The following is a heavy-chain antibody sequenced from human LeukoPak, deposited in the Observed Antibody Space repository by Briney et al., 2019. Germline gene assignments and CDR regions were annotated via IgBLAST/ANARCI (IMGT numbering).Heavy chain of an antibody. V-gene: IGHV4-59*01. CDR2: INYSGRI. Sequence: SETLSLSCIVSGGFINSYYWSWIRQTPGRGLEWIAFINYSGRIWYNPSFQSRVSISLDTSKNHLSLQLRSVISADTAVYYCARLVDYDNSGDPDIFDIWGQGTRVKVS. CDR3: ARLVDYDNSGDPDIFDI. J-gene: IGHJ3*02. D-gene: IGHD3-22*01. CDR1: GGFINSYY.